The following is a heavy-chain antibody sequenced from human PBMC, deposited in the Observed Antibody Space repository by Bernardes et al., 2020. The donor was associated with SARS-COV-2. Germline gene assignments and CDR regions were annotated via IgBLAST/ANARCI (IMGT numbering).Heavy chain of an antibody. V-gene: IGHV3-33*08. Sequence: GGSLRLSCAASGFSFRSYGMYWVRQAPGKGLEWVAVIWYDGSNKYYADSVKGRFTISRDNSKNTLYLQMNSLRAEDTAVYYCARDGGIGQGLVQMGVDYWGQGTLVTVAS. CDR1: GFSFRSYG. CDR2: IWYDGSNK. D-gene: IGHD6-19*01. J-gene: IGHJ4*02. CDR3: ARDGGIGQGLVQMGVDY.